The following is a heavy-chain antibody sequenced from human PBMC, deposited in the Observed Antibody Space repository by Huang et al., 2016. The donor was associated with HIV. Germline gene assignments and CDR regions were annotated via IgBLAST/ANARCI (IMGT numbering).Heavy chain of an antibody. Sequence: QVQLVQSGAEVRKPGASVKVSCKASGYTCTSYDINWVRQATGQGLELMGWMNPNSGNTGYVQKLHGRVTMTRNTSISPAYMEVTNLRSEDTAVYYCARGLPIHGSGSSLYDYWGQGTLVIVSS. CDR1: GYTCTSYD. CDR3: ARGLPIHGSGSSLYDY. D-gene: IGHD3-10*01. CDR2: MNPNSGNT. J-gene: IGHJ4*02. V-gene: IGHV1-8*01.